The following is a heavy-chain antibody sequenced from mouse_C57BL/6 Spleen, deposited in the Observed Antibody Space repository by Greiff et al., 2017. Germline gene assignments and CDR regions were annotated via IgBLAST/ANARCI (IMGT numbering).Heavy chain of an antibody. CDR1: GFTFSDYY. CDR3: ARDTGGYAMDY. J-gene: IGHJ4*01. D-gene: IGHD1-1*01. Sequence: EVMLVESEGGLVQPGSSMKLSCTASGFTFSDYYMAWVRQVPEKGLEWVANINYDGSSTYYLDSLKSRFIISRDNAKNILYLQMSSLKSEDTATYYCARDTGGYAMDYWGQGTSVTVSS. V-gene: IGHV5-16*01. CDR2: INYDGSST.